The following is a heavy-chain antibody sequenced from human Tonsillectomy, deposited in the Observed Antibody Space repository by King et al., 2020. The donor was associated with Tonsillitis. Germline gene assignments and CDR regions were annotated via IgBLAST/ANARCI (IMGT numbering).Heavy chain of an antibody. V-gene: IGHV4-59*01. CDR2: IHYSGST. Sequence: VQLQESGPGLVKPSENLSLTCTVSGGSISSYYWSWIRQPPGKGLEWIGYIHYSGSTSNNPSLKSRVTISIDTSKNHFSLRLSSVTAADTAVYYCARVGSGSPHFDYWGQGTLVTVSS. J-gene: IGHJ4*02. CDR3: ARVGSGSPHFDY. CDR1: GGSISSYY. D-gene: IGHD6-19*01.